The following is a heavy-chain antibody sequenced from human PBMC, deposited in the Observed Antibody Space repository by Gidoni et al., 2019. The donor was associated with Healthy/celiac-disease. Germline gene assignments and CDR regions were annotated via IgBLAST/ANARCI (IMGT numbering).Heavy chain of an antibody. CDR3: AKESRADILHLDY. J-gene: IGHJ4*02. CDR1: GFTCDDYA. CDR2: ISWDGGST. Sequence: EVQLVESGGVVVQPGGSLRLACAAAGFTCDDYAMHWVRQAPGKGLDWVSLISWDGGSTYYADSVKGRFTISRDNSKNSLYLQMNSLRAEDTALYYCAKESRADILHLDYWGQGTLVTVSS. V-gene: IGHV3-43D*04.